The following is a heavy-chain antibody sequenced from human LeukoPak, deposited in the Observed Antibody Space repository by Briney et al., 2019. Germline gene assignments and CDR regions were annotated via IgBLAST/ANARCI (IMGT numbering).Heavy chain of an antibody. Sequence: ASVKVSCKASGYTFTGYYMHWVRQAPGQGLEWMGWINPNSGGTNYAQKFQGWVTMTMDTSISTAYMELSRLRSDDTAVYYCARDGPSRGGWYGVTATPYYYYGMDVWGQGTTVTVSS. CDR3: ARDGPSRGGWYGVTATPYYYYGMDV. CDR2: INPNSGGT. V-gene: IGHV1-2*04. D-gene: IGHD2-21*02. CDR1: GYTFTGYY. J-gene: IGHJ6*02.